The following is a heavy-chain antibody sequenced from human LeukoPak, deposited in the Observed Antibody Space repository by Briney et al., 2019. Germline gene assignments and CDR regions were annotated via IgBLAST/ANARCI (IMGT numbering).Heavy chain of an antibody. D-gene: IGHD2-15*01. CDR1: GVTFSSYA. Sequence: GGSLRLSCAASGVTFSSYAMSWVRQAPGKGLEWVSAISGSGGSTYYADAVKGRFTISRDNSKNTLYLPMNSPRAEATAVYYCAKEDYGKVVVVATPDSWGHGTLGTVSP. V-gene: IGHV3-23*01. CDR3: AKEDYGKVVVVATPDS. J-gene: IGHJ5*01. CDR2: ISGSGGST.